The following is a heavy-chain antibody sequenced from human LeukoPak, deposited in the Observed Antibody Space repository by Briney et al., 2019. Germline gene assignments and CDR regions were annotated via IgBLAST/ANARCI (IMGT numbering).Heavy chain of an antibody. CDR3: ATEEPYYYDSRPSFDY. V-gene: IGHV1-69*05. CDR1: GGTFSSYA. D-gene: IGHD3-22*01. Sequence: SVKVSCKASGGTFSSYAISWVRQAPGQGLEWMGGIIPIFGTANYAQKFQGRVTITTDESTSTAYMELSSLRSEDTAVYYCATEEPYYYDSRPSFDYWGQGTLVTVSS. J-gene: IGHJ4*02. CDR2: IIPIFGTA.